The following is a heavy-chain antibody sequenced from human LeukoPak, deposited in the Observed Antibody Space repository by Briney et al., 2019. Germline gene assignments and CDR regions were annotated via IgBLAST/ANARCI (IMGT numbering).Heavy chain of an antibody. J-gene: IGHJ4*02. D-gene: IGHD1-26*01. CDR3: ARVGMGRIDY. CDR1: GGSISSSSYY. Sequence: PSETLSLTCTVSGGSISSSSYYWGWIRQPPGKGLEWIGSIYYSGSTYYNSSLKSRVTISVDTSKNKFSLKLSSVTAADTAVYYCARVGMGRIDYWGQGTLVTVSS. CDR2: IYYSGST. V-gene: IGHV4-39*07.